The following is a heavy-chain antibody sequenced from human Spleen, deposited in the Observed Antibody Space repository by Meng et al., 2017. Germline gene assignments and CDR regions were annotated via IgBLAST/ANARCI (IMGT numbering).Heavy chain of an antibody. Sequence: ASVKVSCKVSGYTLTELSMHWVRRAPGQGLEWMGRIDPKTGDTHYALKFQGRVTMTGDTSISTAYMELSGLRSDDTAMYYCARDEDISAAGKLFGDYWGHGTLVTVSS. V-gene: IGHV1-2*06. J-gene: IGHJ4*01. CDR2: IDPKTGDT. D-gene: IGHD6-13*01. CDR1: GYTLTELS. CDR3: ARDEDISAAGKLFGDY.